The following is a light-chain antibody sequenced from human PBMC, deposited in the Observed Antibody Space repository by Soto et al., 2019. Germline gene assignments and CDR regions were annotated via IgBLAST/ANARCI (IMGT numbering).Light chain of an antibody. V-gene: IGKV3-20*01. CDR2: GAS. CDR3: QQYVGSPWT. J-gene: IGKJ1*01. CDR1: QSVSNFY. Sequence: EIVLTQSPGTLSLSPGERATLSCRASQSVSNFYLAWYQQKPGQAPRLLILGASTRATGIQDRFSGSGSGTDLSLTISRLEPEDFAVYYCQQYVGSPWTVGQGTKVEIK.